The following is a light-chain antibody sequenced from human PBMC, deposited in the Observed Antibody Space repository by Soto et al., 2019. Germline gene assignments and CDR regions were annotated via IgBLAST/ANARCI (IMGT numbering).Light chain of an antibody. CDR3: QPYNVWPLT. Sequence: EIVMTQSPATLSVSPGERATLSCRASQSVSSNLAWYQQKPGQTPKLLIYVASTRATGIPDRFSGSGSGTKFTLNISSLKSEDFAVYYCQPYNVWPLTFGGGTKVEFK. CDR2: VAS. J-gene: IGKJ4*01. CDR1: QSVSSN. V-gene: IGKV3-15*01.